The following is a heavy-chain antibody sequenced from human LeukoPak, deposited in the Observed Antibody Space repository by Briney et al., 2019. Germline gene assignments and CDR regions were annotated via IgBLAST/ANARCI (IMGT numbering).Heavy chain of an antibody. CDR3: ARARGGYDFDY. V-gene: IGHV3-7*03. CDR1: RFTFSSYW. Sequence: GGSQRLSCAAPRFTFSSYWMSWARQAPGKGLEWVANIKQDGSEKYYVDSVMGRFTISRDNAKNSLYLQLNSLRAEDTAVYYCARARGGYDFDYWGQGTLVTVSS. J-gene: IGHJ4*02. D-gene: IGHD5-12*01. CDR2: IKQDGSEK.